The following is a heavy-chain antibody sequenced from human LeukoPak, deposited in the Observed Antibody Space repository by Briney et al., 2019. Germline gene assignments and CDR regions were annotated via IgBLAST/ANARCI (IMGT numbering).Heavy chain of an antibody. D-gene: IGHD3-9*01. CDR3: ARQHLPTYYDILTGYYIRGYFDY. CDR2: IRAYNGNT. CDR1: GYTVTSYG. J-gene: IGHJ4*02. Sequence: ASVKVSCKASGYTVTSYGISWGRQAPGQGLEWMGWIRAYNGNTNNAQKLQGRVTMTTDTSTSTAYMELRSLRSDDTAVYYCARQHLPTYYDILTGYYIRGYFDYWGQGTLVTVSS. V-gene: IGHV1-18*01.